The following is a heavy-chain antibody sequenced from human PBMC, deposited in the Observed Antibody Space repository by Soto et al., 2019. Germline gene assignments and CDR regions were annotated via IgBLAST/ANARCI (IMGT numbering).Heavy chain of an antibody. CDR3: ARGLFGPDV. Sequence: EVQLVESGGGLVQPGGSLRLSCAASGFTLSGRSMHWVRQAPGKGLVWVSGIDNAGTDSTYADSVKGRFTSSRDNAKNMLYLQMNILRVEDTAVYYCARGLFGPDVWGKGTTVTVSS. CDR1: GFTLSGRS. D-gene: IGHD3-10*02. J-gene: IGHJ6*04. V-gene: IGHV3-74*01. CDR2: IDNAGTDS.